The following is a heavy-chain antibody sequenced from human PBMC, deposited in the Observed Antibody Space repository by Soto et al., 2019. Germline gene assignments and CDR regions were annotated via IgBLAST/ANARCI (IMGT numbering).Heavy chain of an antibody. J-gene: IGHJ4*02. Sequence: LRLSCVASGFTISGYWMSWVRQAPGKGLQWVANIKQDGSEKHYVGSVQGRFTISKDNAKNSLFLHMNSLRAEDTAVYYYARALVVVTEYFDYWGQGILVTVSS. V-gene: IGHV3-7*03. CDR3: ARALVVVTEYFDY. CDR2: IKQDGSEK. D-gene: IGHD3-22*01. CDR1: GFTISGYW.